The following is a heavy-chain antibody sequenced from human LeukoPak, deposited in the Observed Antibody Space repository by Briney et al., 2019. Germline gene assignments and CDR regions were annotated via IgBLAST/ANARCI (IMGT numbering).Heavy chain of an antibody. V-gene: IGHV3-15*01. Sequence: GGSLTLSCAASGFTFTDAWMSWVRQAPGKGLEWVGRIKNKVDGGAADYAAPVKGRFTISRDDSKNTAYLQMNSLKIEDTAVYYCSTARVGYWGQGTLVTVSS. CDR3: STARVGY. J-gene: IGHJ4*02. CDR1: GFTFTDAW. CDR2: IKNKVDGGAA.